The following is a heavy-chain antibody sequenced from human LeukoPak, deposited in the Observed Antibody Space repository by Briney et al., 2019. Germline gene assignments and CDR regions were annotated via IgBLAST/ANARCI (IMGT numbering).Heavy chain of an antibody. J-gene: IGHJ3*02. CDR3: ASLTTAEAFDI. CDR2: IYYSGST. Sequence: SETLSLTCTVSGGSISSYCWSWIRQPPGKGLEWIGNIYYSGSTNYNPSLKSRVTISVDTSKNQFSLKLSSVTAADTAVYYCASLTTAEAFDIWGQGTMVTVSS. CDR1: GGSISSYC. D-gene: IGHD3-22*01. V-gene: IGHV4-59*01.